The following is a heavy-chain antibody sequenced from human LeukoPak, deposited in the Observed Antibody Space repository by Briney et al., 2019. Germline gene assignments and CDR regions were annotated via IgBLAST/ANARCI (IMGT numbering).Heavy chain of an antibody. CDR1: GGSFSGYY. CDR2: INHSGST. CDR3: AREANSGYYYYFDY. V-gene: IGHV4-34*01. D-gene: IGHD3-22*01. J-gene: IGHJ4*02. Sequence: PSETLSLTCAVYGGSFSGYYWSWIRQPPGKGLEWIGEINHSGSTNYNPSLKSRVTISVDTSKNQFSLKLSSVTAADTAVYYCAREANSGYYYYFDYWGQGTLVTVSP.